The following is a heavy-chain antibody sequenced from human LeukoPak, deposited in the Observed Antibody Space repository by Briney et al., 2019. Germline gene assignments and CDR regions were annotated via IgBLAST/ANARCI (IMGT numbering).Heavy chain of an antibody. CDR3: AKVKFGSSPLDY. CDR2: ISDDGRIQ. J-gene: IGHJ4*02. CDR1: GFLFRSSA. V-gene: IGHV3-30*18. Sequence: PGGSLRLSCEASGFLFRSSAMLWVRQAPGKGLEWVAVISDDGRIQYYVDSVKGRFTISRDDSKNTLYLQMNSLRAEDTAMYYCAKVKFGSSPLDYWGQGTLVTVSS. D-gene: IGHD6-6*01.